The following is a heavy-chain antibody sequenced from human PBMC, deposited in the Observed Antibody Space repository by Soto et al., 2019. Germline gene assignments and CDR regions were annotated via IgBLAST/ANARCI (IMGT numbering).Heavy chain of an antibody. D-gene: IGHD5-12*01. Sequence: GAPVKVSCQASWYTLPSYYMHCVRQAPGQGLEWMGIINPSGGSTSYAQKFQGRVTMTRDTSTSTVYMELSSLRSEDTAVYYCAREYSGYDSWGQGTLVTVSS. J-gene: IGHJ4*02. CDR2: INPSGGST. CDR1: WYTLPSYY. V-gene: IGHV1-46*03. CDR3: AREYSGYDS.